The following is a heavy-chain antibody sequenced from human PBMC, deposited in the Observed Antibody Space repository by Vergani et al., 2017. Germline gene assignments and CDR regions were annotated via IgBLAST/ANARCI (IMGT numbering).Heavy chain of an antibody. CDR1: GGSFSGYY. CDR2: ISHSGST. Sequence: QVQLQQWGAGLLKPSETLSLTCAVYGGSFSGYYWSWIRQPPGKGRECIGEISHSGSTNYNPSLKSRVTISVDTSKNQLSLKLSSVTAADTAVYYCARGTGRKQQYYYHGMDVWGQGITVTVSS. J-gene: IGHJ6*02. V-gene: IGHV4-34*01. D-gene: IGHD6-13*01. CDR3: ARGTGRKQQYYYHGMDV.